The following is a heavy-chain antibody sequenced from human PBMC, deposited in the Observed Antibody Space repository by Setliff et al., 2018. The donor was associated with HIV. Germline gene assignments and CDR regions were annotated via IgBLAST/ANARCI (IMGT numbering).Heavy chain of an antibody. V-gene: IGHV3-20*04. J-gene: IGHJ3*02. CDR1: GFTLGGFG. D-gene: IGHD6-13*01. Sequence: PGGSLRLSCVASGFTLGGFGMHWVRQAPGKGLEWVSRINYNGDRTGYADSVKGRFTISRDNSKNTLYLQMNSLRAEDTAVYYCAKAALAPGRDLGVFDIWGQGTMVTVSS. CDR2: INYNGDRT. CDR3: AKAALAPGRDLGVFDI.